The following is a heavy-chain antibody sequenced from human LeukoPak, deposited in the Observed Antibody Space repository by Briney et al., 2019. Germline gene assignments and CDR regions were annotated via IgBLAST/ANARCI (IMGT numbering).Heavy chain of an antibody. J-gene: IGHJ4*02. V-gene: IGHV3-23*01. CDR2: ISGSGDST. CDR3: AKEKQRNFDY. Sequence: GGSLRLSCAASGFTFSNYAMSWVRQAPGKGLEWVSGISGSGDSTYYGDSVQGRFTISRDNSKNTLYLQMNTLRAEDTAVYFCAKEKQRNFDYWGQGTLVTVSS. CDR1: GFTFSNYA.